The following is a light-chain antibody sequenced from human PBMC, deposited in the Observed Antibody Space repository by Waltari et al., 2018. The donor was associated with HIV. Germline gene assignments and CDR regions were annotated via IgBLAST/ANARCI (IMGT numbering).Light chain of an antibody. CDR2: EGR. Sequence: QSALTQPASVSGSPGQSITISCTGTSSDVGSYNLVSWYQQHPGKAPKLRIYEGRKRPSGVSMRVAGSKSGNTASRTSCGLQAEDEADYYCCSYAGGSTVVFGGGTKLTVL. CDR3: CSYAGGSTVV. CDR1: SSDVGSYNL. J-gene: IGLJ3*02. V-gene: IGLV2-23*01.